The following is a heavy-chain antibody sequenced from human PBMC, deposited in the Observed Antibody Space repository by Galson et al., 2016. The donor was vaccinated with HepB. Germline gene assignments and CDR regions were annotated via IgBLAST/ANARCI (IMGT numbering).Heavy chain of an antibody. CDR1: GFTFNSYW. CDR2: IKQAGSEK. D-gene: IGHD3-3*01. J-gene: IGHJ5*02. Sequence: SLRLSCAASGFTFNSYWMSWVRRAPGKGLAWVANIKQAGSEKYYVDPVKGRFTISRDNARNSLYLQMNSLRAEDTAVYYCARGWDDFWSAGRFDPGGQGTLVAVSS. V-gene: IGHV3-7*01. CDR3: ARGWDDFWSAGRFDP.